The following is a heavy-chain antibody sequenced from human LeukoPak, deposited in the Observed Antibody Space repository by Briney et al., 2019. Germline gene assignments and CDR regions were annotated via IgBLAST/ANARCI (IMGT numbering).Heavy chain of an antibody. CDR3: TRAVVGAPSDY. Sequence: ALRLSCTPSGFTFGVDAMSCVREAPEEGRERGGFIRSKAYGAKKEYAASVKSRFTISRDDSKSIAYLQMNSLKTEDTAVYYWTRAVVGAPSDYWGQGTLVTVSS. CDR1: GFTFGVDA. V-gene: IGHV3-49*04. CDR2: IRSKAYGAKK. J-gene: IGHJ4*02. D-gene: IGHD1-26*01.